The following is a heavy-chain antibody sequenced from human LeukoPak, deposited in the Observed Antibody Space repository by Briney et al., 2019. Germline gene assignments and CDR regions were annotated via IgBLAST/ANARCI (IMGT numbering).Heavy chain of an antibody. V-gene: IGHV3-53*01. D-gene: IGHD6-19*01. J-gene: IGHJ3*02. CDR3: ARDYESSGSNGAFDI. CDR1: GFTVSTNY. Sequence: SGGSLRLSCAASGFTVSTNYMSWVRQAPGKGLEWVSVIYSGGSTHYAESVKGRFTISRDNSKNTVYLQMNSVRAEDTAVYYCARDYESSGSNGAFDIWGQGTMVTVSS. CDR2: IYSGGST.